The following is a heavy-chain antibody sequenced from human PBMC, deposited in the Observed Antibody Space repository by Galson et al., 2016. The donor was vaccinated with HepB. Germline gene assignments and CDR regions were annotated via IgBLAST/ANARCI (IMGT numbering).Heavy chain of an antibody. CDR1: GFSPRPGGMG. D-gene: IGHD2-2*01. Sequence: PALVKPTQTLTLTCTFSGFSPRPGGMGLSWIRQPPGKALEWLARIDWAVGKYYSHSLKTRPTISKDTSKNQVVLRMTNMDPVDTATYYFARIQTAYCSSTSCYALDFWGQGTLVTVSS. CDR2: IDWAVGK. J-gene: IGHJ4*02. CDR3: ARIQTAYCSSTSCYALDF. V-gene: IGHV2-70*11.